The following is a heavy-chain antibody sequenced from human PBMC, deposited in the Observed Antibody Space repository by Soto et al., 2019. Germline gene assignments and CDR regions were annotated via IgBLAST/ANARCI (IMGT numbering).Heavy chain of an antibody. Sequence: WETLSLTCAVSGDSMSNTNWWSWVRQSPGKGLEWVANIRQNANYKNYVDSVKGRFTISRDNAKESLFLQMNSLRAEDTALYYCVRESVIGKADDDFDVWGQGTMVTVSS. CDR1: GDSMSNTNW. CDR3: VRESVIGKADDDFDV. V-gene: IGHV3-7*01. D-gene: IGHD3-16*02. J-gene: IGHJ3*01. CDR2: IRQNANYK.